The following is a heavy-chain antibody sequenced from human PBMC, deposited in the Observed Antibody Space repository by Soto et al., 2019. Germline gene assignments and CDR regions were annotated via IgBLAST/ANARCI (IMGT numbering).Heavy chain of an antibody. J-gene: IGHJ4*02. D-gene: IGHD1-26*01. Sequence: SETLSLTCTVSGGSTSSSSYQWVWIRQPPGKGLEWVGNVYYNGNTYYNPSLKSRLTISVDTSNNQFSLKVKSVTAADTAVYYCARLSGSYNDRYFDYWGQGTLVTVSS. CDR3: ARLSGSYNDRYFDY. CDR2: VYYNGNT. V-gene: IGHV4-39*01. CDR1: GGSTSSSSYQ.